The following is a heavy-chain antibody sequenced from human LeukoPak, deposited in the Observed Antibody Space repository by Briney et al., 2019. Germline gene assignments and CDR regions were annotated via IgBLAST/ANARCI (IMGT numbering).Heavy chain of an antibody. D-gene: IGHD3-22*01. CDR2: ISSSSSYI. Sequence: PGGSLRLSCVASDFSVSAFYMSWVRQAPGKGLEWVSSISSSSSYIYYADSVKGRFTISRDNAKNSLYLQMNSLRAEDTAVYYCARDWRYYYDSSGPPWGQGTLVTVSS. CDR3: ARDWRYYYDSSGPP. CDR1: DFSVSAFY. J-gene: IGHJ5*02. V-gene: IGHV3-21*01.